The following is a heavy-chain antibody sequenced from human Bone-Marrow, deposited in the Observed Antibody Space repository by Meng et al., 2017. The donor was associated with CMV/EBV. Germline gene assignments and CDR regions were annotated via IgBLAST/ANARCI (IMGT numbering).Heavy chain of an antibody. CDR2: ISYDGSNK. D-gene: IGHD1-26*01. V-gene: IGHV3-30*04. CDR3: ARDRGELVGAPVV. CDR1: GFTFSSYA. J-gene: IGHJ4*02. Sequence: GGSLRLSCAASGFTFSSYAMHWVRQAPGKGLEWVAVISYDGSNKYYADSVKGRFTISRDNSKNTLYLQMNSLRAEDTAVYYCARDRGELVGAPVVWGQGTLVTVSS.